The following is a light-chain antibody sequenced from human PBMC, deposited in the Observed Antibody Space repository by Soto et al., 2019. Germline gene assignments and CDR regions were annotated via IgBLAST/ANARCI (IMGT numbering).Light chain of an antibody. V-gene: IGLV2-14*01. CDR1: RNDVGAYNY. CDR2: EVT. J-gene: IGLJ2*01. CDR3: SSFTSDTTLI. Sequence: ALTQPASVSGSPGQSITISCTGTRNDVGAYNYVSWYQQHPGKAPKLMIYEVTSRPSGVSNRFSGSKSGNTASLTISGLQAADEADYYCSSFTSDTTLIFGGGT.